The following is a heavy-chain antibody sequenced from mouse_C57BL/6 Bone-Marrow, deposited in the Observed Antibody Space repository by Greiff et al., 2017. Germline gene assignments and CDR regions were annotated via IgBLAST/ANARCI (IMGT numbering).Heavy chain of an antibody. CDR3: ARGYYVDY. Sequence: EVKLMESGAGLVKPGGSLKLSCTASGFTFTDYGMHWVRQAPEKGLEWVADISSGSSTIYYADTLKGRVTITRDNANNTLFMQLTSLRSEDAAMYYCARGYYVDYWGQGTTLTVSS. J-gene: IGHJ2*01. CDR1: GFTFTDYG. CDR2: ISSGSSTI. V-gene: IGHV5-17*01.